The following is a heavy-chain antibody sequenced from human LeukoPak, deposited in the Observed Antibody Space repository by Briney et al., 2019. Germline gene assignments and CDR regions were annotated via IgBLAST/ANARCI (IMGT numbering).Heavy chain of an antibody. Sequence: GRSLRLSCAASGFTFSSYGMHWVRQAPGKGLEWVAVIWYDGSNKYYADSVKGRFTISRDNSKNTLYLQMNSLGAEDTAVYYCAKDQGSSWYFDYWGQGTLVTVSS. J-gene: IGHJ4*02. V-gene: IGHV3-33*06. CDR3: AKDQGSSWYFDY. D-gene: IGHD6-13*01. CDR2: IWYDGSNK. CDR1: GFTFSSYG.